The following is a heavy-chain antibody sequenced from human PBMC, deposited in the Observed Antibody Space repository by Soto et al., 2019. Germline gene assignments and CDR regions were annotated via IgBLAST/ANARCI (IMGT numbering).Heavy chain of an antibody. CDR2: IIPIFGTA. D-gene: IGHD3-22*01. CDR1: GGTFSSYA. Sequence: SVKVSCKASGGTFSSYAISWVRQAPGQGLEWMGGIIPIFGTANYAQKFQGRVTITADKSTGTAYMELSSLRSEDTAVYYCAREVYYDSRGYFDYWGQGTLVTVSS. J-gene: IGHJ4*02. V-gene: IGHV1-69*06. CDR3: AREVYYDSRGYFDY.